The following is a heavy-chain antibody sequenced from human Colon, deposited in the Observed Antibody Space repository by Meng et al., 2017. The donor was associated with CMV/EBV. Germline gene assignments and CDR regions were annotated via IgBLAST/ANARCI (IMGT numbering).Heavy chain of an antibody. Sequence: QVQLVQSGAEVKKPGASVKVSCTASGYTFTNYDINWVRQATGQGLEWMGWMNPNSGNTGYAQKFQGRVTMTRNTSISTAYMELSGLRSEDTAVYYCARENSGYDNRRGFDYWGQGTLVTVSS. V-gene: IGHV1-8*01. CDR3: ARENSGYDNRRGFDY. CDR1: GYTFTNYD. D-gene: IGHD5-12*01. CDR2: MNPNSGNT. J-gene: IGHJ4*02.